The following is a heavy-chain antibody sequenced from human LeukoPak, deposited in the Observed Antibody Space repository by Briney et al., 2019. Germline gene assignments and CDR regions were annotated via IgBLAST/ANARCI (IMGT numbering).Heavy chain of an antibody. CDR3: ARESGTRYYYGMDV. V-gene: IGHV1-2*06. D-gene: IGHD3-3*01. CDR2: INPNSGGT. Sequence: ASVKVSCKASGYTFTGYYMHWVRQAPGQGLEWMGRINPNSGGTNYAQKFQGRVTMTRDTSISTAYMELRSLRSDDTAVYYCARESGTRYYYGMDVWGQGTTVTVSS. J-gene: IGHJ6*02. CDR1: GYTFTGYY.